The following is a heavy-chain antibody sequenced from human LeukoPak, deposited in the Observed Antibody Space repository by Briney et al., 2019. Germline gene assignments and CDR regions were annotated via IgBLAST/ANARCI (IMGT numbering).Heavy chain of an antibody. D-gene: IGHD3-10*01. V-gene: IGHV3-23*01. J-gene: IGHJ4*02. CDR2: FSGSGGST. Sequence: GGSLRLSCAASGFTFNNYAMSWVRQAPGKGLEWVSAFSGSGGSTFYADSVKGRFTISRDNSKNTLYLQMNSLRAEDTAVYYCAKDIMVRGVTVGGGYWGQGTLVTVSS. CDR3: AKDIMVRGVTVGGGY. CDR1: GFTFNNYA.